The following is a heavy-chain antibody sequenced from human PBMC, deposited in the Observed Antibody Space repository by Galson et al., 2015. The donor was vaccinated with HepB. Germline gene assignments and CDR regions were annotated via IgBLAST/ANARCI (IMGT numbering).Heavy chain of an antibody. V-gene: IGHV3-30*18. CDR3: AKDLVAVATPY. D-gene: IGHD6-19*01. CDR1: GFTFSSYG. Sequence: SLRLSCAASGFTFSSYGMHWVRQAPGKGLEWVAVISYDGSNKYYADSVKGRFTISRDNSKNTLYLQMNSLRAEDTAVYYCAKDLVAVATPYWGQGTLVTVSS. CDR2: ISYDGSNK. J-gene: IGHJ4*02.